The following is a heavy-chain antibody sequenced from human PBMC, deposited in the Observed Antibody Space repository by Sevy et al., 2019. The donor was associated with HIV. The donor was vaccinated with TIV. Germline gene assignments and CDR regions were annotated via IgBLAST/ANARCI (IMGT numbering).Heavy chain of an antibody. D-gene: IGHD3-10*01. CDR1: GYTFSSNG. V-gene: IGHV1-18*01. CDR3: ARVPTYYFGSGTYFDY. J-gene: IGHJ4*02. CDR2: IGVYNGNS. Sequence: ASVKVSCKDSGYTFSSNGIAWVRQAPGQGLQWMGWIGVYNGNSNYAQNLRDRVTMTTDTSTSTAYMELKSLRSDDTAVYYCARVPTYYFGSGTYFDYWGQGTLVTVSS.